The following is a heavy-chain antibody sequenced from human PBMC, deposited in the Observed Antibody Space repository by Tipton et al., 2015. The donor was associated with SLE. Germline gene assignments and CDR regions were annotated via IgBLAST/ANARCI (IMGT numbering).Heavy chain of an antibody. Sequence: SLRLSCAASGFTFSGSAMHWVRQASGKGLEWVGRIRSKANSYATAYAASVKGRFTISRDDSKNTAYLQMNSLKTEDTAVYYCTRLGGDSSGRINVWGQGTLVTVSS. V-gene: IGHV3-73*01. D-gene: IGHD6-19*01. CDR2: IRSKANSYAT. CDR1: GFTFSGSA. J-gene: IGHJ4*02. CDR3: TRLGGDSSGRINV.